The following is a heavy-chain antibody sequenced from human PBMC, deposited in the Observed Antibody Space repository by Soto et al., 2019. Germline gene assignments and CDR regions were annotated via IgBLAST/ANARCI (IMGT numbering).Heavy chain of an antibody. CDR3: ASTLWNYYDCSGYHLLGY. CDR1: GGTFSSYA. D-gene: IGHD3-22*01. J-gene: IGHJ4*02. CDR2: IIPIFGTA. V-gene: IGHV1-69*06. Sequence: SVKVSCKASGGTFSSYAISWVRQAPGQGLEWMGGIIPIFGTANYAQKFQGRVTITADKSTSTAYMELSSLRSEDTAVYYCASTLWNYYDCSGYHLLGYWGQGTLVTVSS.